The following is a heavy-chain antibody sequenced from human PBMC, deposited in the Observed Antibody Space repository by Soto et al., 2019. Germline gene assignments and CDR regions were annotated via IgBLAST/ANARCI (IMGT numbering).Heavy chain of an antibody. CDR3: ARGGYSRGLDIPSGSNWSFDY. J-gene: IGHJ4*02. CDR2: IIPIFGTA. CDR1: GGTFSSYA. Sequence: QVQLVQSGAEVKKPGSSVKVSCKASGGTFSSYAISWVRQAPGQGLEWMGGIIPIFGTANYAQKFQGRVTITADESTEQDHMELSSLGSEDTAVYYCARGGYSRGLDIPSGSNWSFDYWGQGTLVTVSS. D-gene: IGHD6-19*01. V-gene: IGHV1-69*12.